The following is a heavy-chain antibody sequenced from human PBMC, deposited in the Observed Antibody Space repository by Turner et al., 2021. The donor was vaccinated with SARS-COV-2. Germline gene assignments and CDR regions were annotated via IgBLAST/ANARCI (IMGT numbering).Heavy chain of an antibody. J-gene: IGHJ4*02. D-gene: IGHD2-2*01. CDR3: SKGDRGYLVVGPRGVGYFDY. CDR1: GLTIKSYA. Sequence: LVRPGGSLCRSRSAPGLTIKSYAMSWVRQAPGKGMEWVSAISAIGGSKYDDDSVKGRFTRSRVNSKNTLNLQMNGLRAEDTDVYYCSKGDRGYLVVGPRGVGYFDYWGQGTLVTVSS. CDR2: ISAIGGSK. V-gene: IGHV3-23*01.